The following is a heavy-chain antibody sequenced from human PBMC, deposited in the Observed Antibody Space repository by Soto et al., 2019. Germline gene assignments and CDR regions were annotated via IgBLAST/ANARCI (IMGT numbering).Heavy chain of an antibody. J-gene: IGHJ4*02. CDR1: GFTFSSYA. CDR3: AKEKDAQDIVVVPAALDY. V-gene: IGHV3-23*01. Sequence: GGSLRLSCAASGFTFSSYAMSWVRQAPGKGLEWVSAISGSGGSTYYADSVKGRFTISRDNSKNTLYLQMNSLRAEDTAVYYCAKEKDAQDIVVVPAALDYWGQGTLVTVSS. CDR2: ISGSGGST. D-gene: IGHD2-2*01.